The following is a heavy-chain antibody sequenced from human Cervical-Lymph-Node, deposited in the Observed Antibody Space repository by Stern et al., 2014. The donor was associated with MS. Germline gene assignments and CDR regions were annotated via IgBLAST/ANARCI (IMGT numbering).Heavy chain of an antibody. J-gene: IGHJ4*02. CDR2: IDPNSGVT. CDR3: ARVWVVADYYFDY. D-gene: IGHD5-12*01. V-gene: IGHV1-2*02. Sequence: QVQLQSGAEVKKPGASVKVSCKASGYTFTDYYIHWVRQAPGQGLEWMGWIDPNSGVTNYTQKFQGRVTMTRDTSISTAYMELTRLRSDDTAVYYCARVWVVADYYFDYWGQGTLVTVSS. CDR1: GYTFTDYY.